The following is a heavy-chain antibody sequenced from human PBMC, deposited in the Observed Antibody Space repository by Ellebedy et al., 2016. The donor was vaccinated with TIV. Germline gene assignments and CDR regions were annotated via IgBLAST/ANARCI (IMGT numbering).Heavy chain of an antibody. CDR1: GGSVNSGSYY. CDR3: ARETGFVLDPDDFSRVKRYNYYYVMDV. V-gene: IGHV4-61*03. Sequence: GSLRLSCAVSGGSVNSGSYYCTWIRQPPGKGLEWIGYTFYSGSTRYMYDSGTTNYNPSPTSRVTISVDTSKNHFALKLTSVTAADTAVYYCARETGFVLDPDDFSRVKRYNYYYVMDVWGQGTTVTVSS. D-gene: IGHD2-15*01. CDR2: TFYSGST. J-gene: IGHJ6*02.